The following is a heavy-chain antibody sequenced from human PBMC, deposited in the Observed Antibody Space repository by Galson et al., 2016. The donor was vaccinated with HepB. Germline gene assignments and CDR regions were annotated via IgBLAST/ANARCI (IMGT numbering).Heavy chain of an antibody. D-gene: IGHD3-16*02. CDR1: GYTFTSYY. J-gene: IGHJ4*02. CDR3: ATALPFRLGELSSRGLDY. Sequence: SVKVSCKASGYTFTSYYMNWVRQAPGQGLEWMGLINPSGGGTNYAQNFRGRITMTRDKATNTVYMEMSSLRSDATAVYYCATALPFRLGELSSRGLDYWGQGTLVTVSS. CDR2: INPSGGGT. V-gene: IGHV1-46*01.